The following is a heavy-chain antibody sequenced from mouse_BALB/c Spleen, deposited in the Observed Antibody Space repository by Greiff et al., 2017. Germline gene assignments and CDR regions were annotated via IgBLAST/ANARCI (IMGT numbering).Heavy chain of an antibody. CDR1: GFTFSSFG. CDR2: ISSGSSTI. D-gene: IGHD2-2*01. Sequence: EVKVVESGGGLVQPGGSRKLSCAASGFTFSSFGMHWVRQAPEKGLEWVAYISSGSSTIYYADTVKGRFTISRDNPKNTLFLQMTSLRSEDTAMYYCARSGGYDERVVYYFDYWGQGTTLTVSS. J-gene: IGHJ2*01. CDR3: ARSGGYDERVVYYFDY. V-gene: IGHV5-17*02.